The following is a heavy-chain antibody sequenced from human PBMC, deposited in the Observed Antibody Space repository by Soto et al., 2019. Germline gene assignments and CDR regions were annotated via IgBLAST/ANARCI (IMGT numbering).Heavy chain of an antibody. Sequence: QVQLVQSGAEVKKPGSSVKVSCKASGGTFSRYAFSWVRQAPGQVLEWMGGIVPNYGTRGFAQKFQGRLTIIADEPTRTAYMELSSLRSEDTAVYYCARDLDYYGSGSHYYYGMGVWGQGTTVTVSS. CDR2: IVPNYGTR. J-gene: IGHJ6*02. CDR3: ARDLDYYGSGSHYYYGMGV. CDR1: GGTFSRYA. D-gene: IGHD3-10*01. V-gene: IGHV1-69*01.